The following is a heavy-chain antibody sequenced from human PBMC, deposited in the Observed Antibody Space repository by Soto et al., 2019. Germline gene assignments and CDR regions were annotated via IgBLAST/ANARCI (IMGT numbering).Heavy chain of an antibody. CDR2: IIPIFGTA. V-gene: IGHV1-69*06. CDR1: GGTFSNSV. Sequence: ASVKVSCKASGGTFSNSVISWLRQAPGQGLEWMGGIIPIFGTANYAQKFQGRVTITADKSTSTAYMELSSLRSEDTAVYYCARFLGGYRYRYIDYYYGMDVWGQGTTVTVSS. CDR3: ARFLGGYRYRYIDYYYGMDV. D-gene: IGHD5-18*01. J-gene: IGHJ6*02.